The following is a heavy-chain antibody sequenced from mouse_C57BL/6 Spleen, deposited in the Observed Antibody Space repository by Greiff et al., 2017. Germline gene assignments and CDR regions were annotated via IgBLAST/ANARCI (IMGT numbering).Heavy chain of an antibody. V-gene: IGHV5-12*01. J-gene: IGHJ3*01. D-gene: IGHD2-4*01. CDR1: GFTFSDYY. Sequence: EVKVVESGGGLVQPGGSLKLSCAASGFTFSDYYMYWVRQTPEKRLEWVAYISNGGGSTYYPDTVKGRFTISRDNAKNTLYLQMSRLKSEDTGRYYCARREDYERGFAYWGQGTLVTVSA. CDR2: ISNGGGST. CDR3: ARREDYERGFAY.